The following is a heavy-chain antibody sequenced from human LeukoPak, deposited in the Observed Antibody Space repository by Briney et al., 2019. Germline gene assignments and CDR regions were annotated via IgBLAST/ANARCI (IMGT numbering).Heavy chain of an antibody. D-gene: IGHD6-19*01. CDR2: IWYDGSNK. J-gene: IGHJ4*02. Sequence: GRSLRLSCAASGFTFSSYGMHWARQAPGKGLEWVAVIWYDGSNKYYADSVKGRFTISRDNSKNTLYLQMNSRRAGDTAVYYCAKERIGGSGWPKDFDYWGQGTLVTVSS. V-gene: IGHV3-33*06. CDR1: GFTFSSYG. CDR3: AKERIGGSGWPKDFDY.